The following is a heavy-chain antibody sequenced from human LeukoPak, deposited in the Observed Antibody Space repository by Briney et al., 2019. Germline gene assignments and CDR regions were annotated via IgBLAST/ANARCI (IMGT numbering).Heavy chain of an antibody. CDR2: INPNSGGT. CDR3: ARGPSYPGIAAAGHFFDY. CDR1: GYTFTGYY. Sequence: ASVKVSCKASGYTFTGYYMHWVRQAPGQGLEWMGWINPNSGGTNYAQKFQGRVTMTRDTSISTAYMELSRLRSDDTAVYYCARGPSYPGIAAAGHFFDYWGQGTLVTVSS. V-gene: IGHV1-2*02. D-gene: IGHD6-13*01. J-gene: IGHJ4*02.